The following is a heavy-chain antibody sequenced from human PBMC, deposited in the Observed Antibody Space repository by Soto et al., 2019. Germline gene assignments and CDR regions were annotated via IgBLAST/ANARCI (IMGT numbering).Heavy chain of an antibody. J-gene: IGHJ6*01. D-gene: IGHD1-26*01. CDR2: ISAYNGNT. V-gene: IGHV1-18*04. CDR3: AGEGGVGELLPYYQHHGLGV. CDR1: GYTFTSYG. Sequence: QVQLVQSGAEVKKPGASVKVSCKASGYTFTSYGISWVRQAPGQGLEWMGWISAYNGNTNYAQKLQGRVTMTTDTSTNKGYMELGRLESDEPGVYYCAGEGGVGELLPYYQHHGLGVWGPGNPGTVSS.